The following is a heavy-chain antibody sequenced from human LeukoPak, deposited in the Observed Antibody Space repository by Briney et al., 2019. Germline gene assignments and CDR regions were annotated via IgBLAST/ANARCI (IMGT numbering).Heavy chain of an antibody. CDR3: ARLGPGWFDP. Sequence: SETLSLTCTVSGGSISSYYWSWIRQPPGKGLERIGYIYTSGSTNYNPSLKSRVTISVDTSKNQFSLKLSSVTAADTAVYYCARLGPGWFDPWGQGTLVTVSS. CDR2: IYTSGST. D-gene: IGHD3/OR15-3a*01. J-gene: IGHJ5*02. CDR1: GGSISSYY. V-gene: IGHV4-4*09.